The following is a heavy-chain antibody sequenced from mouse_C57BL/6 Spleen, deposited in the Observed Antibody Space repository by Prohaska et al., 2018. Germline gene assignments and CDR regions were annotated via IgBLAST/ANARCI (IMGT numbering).Heavy chain of an antibody. Sequence: EVKLEESGGGLMQHGGSMKLYCVASGFTFSNYWMNWVRQSPEKGLEWVDQIRLKADNYATHYAESVKGRFTISRDDSKRSVYRQMNNLRGEENGAYYCTASAGSADYWGQGTTLTVSS. CDR1: GFTFSNYW. CDR2: IRLKADNYAT. D-gene: IGHD4-1*01. J-gene: IGHJ2*01. CDR3: TASAGSADY. V-gene: IGHV6-3*01.